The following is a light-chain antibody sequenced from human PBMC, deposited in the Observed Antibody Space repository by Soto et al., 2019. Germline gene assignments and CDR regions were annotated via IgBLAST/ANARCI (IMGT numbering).Light chain of an antibody. V-gene: IGLV2-14*03. CDR3: SSFRSSSTSDV. CDR2: DVS. CDR1: SSDIGDSNY. Sequence: QSVLTQPASVSGSPGQSITISCTGTSSDIGDSNYVSWYQQHPGRAPKLVIYDVSNRPSGVSNRFSGSKSANTASLTISGLQAEDEADYYCSSFRSSSTSDVFGTGNKVTVL. J-gene: IGLJ1*01.